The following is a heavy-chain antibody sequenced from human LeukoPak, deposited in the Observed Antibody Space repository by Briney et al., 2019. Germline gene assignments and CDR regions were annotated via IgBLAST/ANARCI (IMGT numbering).Heavy chain of an antibody. Sequence: SETLSLTCTVSGGSISSYYWSWIRQSPGKGLEWIGYIYYSGSTNYNPSLKSRVTISVDTSKNQFSLKLSSVTAADTAVYYCARAKRVVYYSDSSGYFPFDYWGQGTLVTVSS. J-gene: IGHJ4*02. CDR3: ARAKRVVYYSDSSGYFPFDY. V-gene: IGHV4-59*01. CDR1: GGSISSYY. D-gene: IGHD3-22*01. CDR2: IYYSGST.